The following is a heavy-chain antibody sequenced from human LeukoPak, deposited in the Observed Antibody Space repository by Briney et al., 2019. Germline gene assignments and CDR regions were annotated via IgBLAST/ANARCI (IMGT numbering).Heavy chain of an antibody. CDR1: GFTFSSYS. CDR3: ATGGWYLAY. V-gene: IGHV3-21*01. Sequence: PGGSLRLSCAASGFTFSSYSMNWVRQAPGKGLEWVSSISSSSSYIYYADSVKGRFTISRDNAKNSLYLQINSLKVEDRAVYYCATGGWYLAYWGQGTLVTVSS. CDR2: ISSSSSYI. J-gene: IGHJ4*02. D-gene: IGHD6-19*01.